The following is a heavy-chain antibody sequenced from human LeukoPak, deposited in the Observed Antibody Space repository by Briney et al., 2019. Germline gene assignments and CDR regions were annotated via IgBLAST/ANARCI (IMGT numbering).Heavy chain of an antibody. V-gene: IGHV3-21*01. J-gene: IGHJ4*02. CDR2: ISSSSSYI. Sequence: GGSLRLSCAASGFTFSNYSMNWVRQAPGKGLEWVSSISSSSSYIYYADSVKGRFTISRDNAKNSLHLQMNSLRAEDTAVYYCARDIPPTVDFDYWGQGTLVTVSS. CDR3: ARDIPPTVDFDY. CDR1: GFTFSNYS. D-gene: IGHD4-23*01.